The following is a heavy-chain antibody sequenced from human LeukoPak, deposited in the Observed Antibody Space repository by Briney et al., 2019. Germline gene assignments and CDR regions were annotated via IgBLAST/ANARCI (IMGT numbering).Heavy chain of an antibody. J-gene: IGHJ3*02. Sequence: GGSLRLSCATSGFTFSDYYMSWIRQAPGKGLEWVSYISSSGSPIYYADSVKGRFTISRDNAKNSLFLQMNSLRAEDTAVYYCAKDLTYGEYAGGDAFDIWGQGTMVTVSS. CDR2: ISSSGSPI. V-gene: IGHV3-11*01. CDR1: GFTFSDYY. CDR3: AKDLTYGEYAGGDAFDI. D-gene: IGHD4-17*01.